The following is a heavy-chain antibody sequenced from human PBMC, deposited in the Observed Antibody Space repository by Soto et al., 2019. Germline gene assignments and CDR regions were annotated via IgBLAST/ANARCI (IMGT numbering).Heavy chain of an antibody. J-gene: IGHJ5*02. V-gene: IGHV5-51*01. D-gene: IGHD2-8*02. CDR1: GYAFSSYW. CDR2: IYPGDSDT. CDR3: ARGYCTATICDPWFDP. Sequence: GESLKISCQGSGYAFSSYWIAWVRQMPGKGLEWMGIIYPGDSDTRYSPSFQGQVTISVDKSITTAYLQWSSLKASDTAMYYCARGYCTATICDPWFDPWGQGTQVTVS.